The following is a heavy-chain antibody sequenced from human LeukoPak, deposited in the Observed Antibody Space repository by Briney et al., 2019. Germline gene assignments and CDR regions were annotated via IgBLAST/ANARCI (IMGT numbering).Heavy chain of an antibody. D-gene: IGHD5-24*01. J-gene: IGHJ4*02. Sequence: GESLKISCKGSGYSFTSYWIGWVRQMPGKGLEWMGTIYPGDSDTRYSPSFQGQVTISADKSISTAYLQWSSLKASDTAMYYCARQTLVGASRDGYSDYWGQGTLVTVSS. CDR3: ARQTLVGASRDGYSDY. CDR2: IYPGDSDT. V-gene: IGHV5-51*01. CDR1: GYSFTSYW.